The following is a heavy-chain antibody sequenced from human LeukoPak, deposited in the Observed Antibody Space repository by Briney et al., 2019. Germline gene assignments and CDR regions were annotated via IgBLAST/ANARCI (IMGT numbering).Heavy chain of an antibody. CDR3: ARDGSGGNVGPFFDY. V-gene: IGHV4-30-4*01. CDR1: GGSISSGDYY. J-gene: IGHJ4*02. D-gene: IGHD2-15*01. Sequence: NSSETLSLTCTVSGGSISSGDYYWSWIRQPPGKGLEWIGYIYYGGSTYYNPSLKSRVTISVDTSKNQFSLKLSSVTAADTAVYYCARDGSGGNVGPFFDYWGQGTLVTVSS. CDR2: IYYGGST.